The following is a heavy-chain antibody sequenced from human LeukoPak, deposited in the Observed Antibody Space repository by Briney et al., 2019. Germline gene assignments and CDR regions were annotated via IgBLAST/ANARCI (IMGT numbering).Heavy chain of an antibody. J-gene: IGHJ4*02. CDR1: GFTFSNYA. CDR3: ANHARIPTFGVALTSFDS. CDR2: ISGDGT. V-gene: IGHV3-23*01. Sequence: PGGSLRLSCAASGFTFSNYAMSWVRQAPGKGLELVSAISGDGTYYADSVKGRFTISRDNSKNTLYLQMNSLRVEDTAVYSCANHARIPTFGVALTSFDSWGQGTLVTVSS. D-gene: IGHD3-3*01.